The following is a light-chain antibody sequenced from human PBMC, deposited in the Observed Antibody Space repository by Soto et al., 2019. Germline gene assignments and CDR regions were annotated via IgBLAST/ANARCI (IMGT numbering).Light chain of an antibody. V-gene: IGKV1-39*01. CDR2: AAS. Sequence: IELPQSPSSLSASVGDKLTITCRANQSITNFLNWYQKKPGEVPRLLIYAASRLGNGVPSRFSGSGSGTDFALTINGLQPEDFATYYCQQSYTTPRLSFGGGTKVDNK. CDR3: QQSYTTPRLS. J-gene: IGKJ4*01. CDR1: QSITNF.